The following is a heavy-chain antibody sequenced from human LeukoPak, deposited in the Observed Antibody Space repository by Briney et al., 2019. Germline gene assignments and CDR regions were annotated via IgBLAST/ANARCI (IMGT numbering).Heavy chain of an antibody. J-gene: IGHJ4*02. V-gene: IGHV5-51*01. CDR3: ARSSYRSGYHDYCDF. D-gene: IGHD3-22*01. CDR2: IYPGDYDT. CDR1: GYNFPSHS. Sequence: GESLKIPGNVSGYNFPSHSIGWVRQMPGKGLEWMAIIYPGDYDTRYSRSLQGQVTISADQSISLAYLQWSSLKASDRAMFYCARSSYRSGYHDYCDFGGERTLLSVSS.